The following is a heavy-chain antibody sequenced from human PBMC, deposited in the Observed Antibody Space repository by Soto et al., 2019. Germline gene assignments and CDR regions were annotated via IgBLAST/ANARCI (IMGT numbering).Heavy chain of an antibody. V-gene: IGHV3-33*05. CDR2: TSYDGSNK. J-gene: IGHJ1*01. CDR3: ARWGTTGGLDV. Sequence: QVHLVESGGGVVQPGTSLGLPCLGLGLPSRSMSLPWVRQAPGKGLEWVALTSYDGSNKDYGDSVKGRFTISRDNSRNTVDLQMDSLRREDTALYYCARWGTTGGLDVWGQGTLVSVSS. CDR1: GLPSRSMS. D-gene: IGHD3-16*01.